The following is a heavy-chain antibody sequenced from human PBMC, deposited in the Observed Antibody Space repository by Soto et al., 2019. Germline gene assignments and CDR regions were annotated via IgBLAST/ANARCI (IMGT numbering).Heavy chain of an antibody. J-gene: IGHJ3*02. Sequence: EVQLVESGGGLVKPGGSLRLSCAASGFTFSSYSMNWVRQAPGKGLEWVSSISSSSSYIYYADSVKGRFTISRDNATNSLSLQMNSLRAEDTAVYYCARARIVVVPAAMRSPDAFDIWGQGTMVTVSS. CDR3: ARARIVVVPAAMRSPDAFDI. D-gene: IGHD2-2*01. CDR2: ISSSSSYI. V-gene: IGHV3-21*01. CDR1: GFTFSSYS.